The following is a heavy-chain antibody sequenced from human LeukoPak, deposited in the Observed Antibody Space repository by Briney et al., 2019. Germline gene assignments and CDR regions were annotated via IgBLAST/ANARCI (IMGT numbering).Heavy chain of an antibody. CDR3: ARVAAAGTSHFDY. V-gene: IGHV1-2*02. Sequence: GASVKVSCKASGYTFTGYYMHWVRQAPGQGLEWMGWINPNSGGTNYAQKFQGRVTMTRDTSISTAYMELSRLRSDDTAVYYCARVAAAGTSHFDYWGQGTLVTVSS. D-gene: IGHD6-13*01. J-gene: IGHJ4*02. CDR2: INPNSGGT. CDR1: GYTFTGYY.